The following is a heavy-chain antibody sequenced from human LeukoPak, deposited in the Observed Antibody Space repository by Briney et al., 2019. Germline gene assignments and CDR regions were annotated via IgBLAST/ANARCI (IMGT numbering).Heavy chain of an antibody. D-gene: IGHD2-15*01. CDR3: ARAGYCSGGSCYQPTFDY. CDR1: GYTFTSYY. V-gene: IGHV1-46*01. Sequence: ASVKVSCKASGYTFTSYYMHWVRQAPGQGLEWMGIINPSGGSTSYAQKFQGRVTMTRDMSTSTVYMELSSLRSEDTAVYYCARAGYCSGGSCYQPTFDYWGQGTLVTVSS. J-gene: IGHJ4*02. CDR2: INPSGGST.